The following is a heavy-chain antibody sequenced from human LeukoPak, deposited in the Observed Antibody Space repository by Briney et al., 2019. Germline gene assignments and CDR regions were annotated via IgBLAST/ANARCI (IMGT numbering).Heavy chain of an antibody. CDR3: ARDLGQYYDTSDNWFDP. CDR2: INSDGINT. Sequence: GGSLRLSCAASGFTFSNYWMHWVRQAPGKGLVWVSRINSDGINTSYADSVKGRFTISRDNAKNTLSLQMNSLRAEDTAVYYCARDLGQYYDTSDNWFDPWGQGTLVTVSS. J-gene: IGHJ5*02. D-gene: IGHD3-22*01. CDR1: GFTFSNYW. V-gene: IGHV3-74*01.